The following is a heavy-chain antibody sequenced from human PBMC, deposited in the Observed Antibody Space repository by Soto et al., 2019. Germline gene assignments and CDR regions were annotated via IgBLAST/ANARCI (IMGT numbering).Heavy chain of an antibody. CDR3: ARDPNDGSAYYHHYYYGMDV. J-gene: IGHJ6*02. V-gene: IGHV1-3*01. D-gene: IGHD3-22*01. CDR2: INAGNGNT. Sequence: ASVKVSFKASGYTFTSYGIHWVRQAPGQRLEWTGWINAGNGNTKYSEKFQGGVTITRDTSASTAYLELSSLRSEDTAVYYCARDPNDGSAYYHHYYYGMDVWGQGTTVTVSS. CDR1: GYTFTSYG.